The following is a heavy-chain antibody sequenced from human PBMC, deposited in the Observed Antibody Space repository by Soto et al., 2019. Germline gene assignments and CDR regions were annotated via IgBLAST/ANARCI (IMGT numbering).Heavy chain of an antibody. J-gene: IGHJ6*02. CDR3: GRGAFSGSSYTLLFYYYCIDV. CDR1: GGTFSSYA. CDR2: IIPVFGTA. D-gene: IGHD5-18*01. V-gene: IGHV1-69*13. Sequence: SLKVSCKASGGTFSSYAISWVRQAPGQGLEWMGGIIPVFGTANYAQKFQGRVTITADESTSTAYMELSSLRSEDTAVYYCGRGAFSGSSYTLLFYYYCIDVWGQGTTVTVSS.